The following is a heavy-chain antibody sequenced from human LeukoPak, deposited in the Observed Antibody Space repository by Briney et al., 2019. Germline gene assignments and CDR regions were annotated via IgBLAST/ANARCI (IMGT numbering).Heavy chain of an antibody. J-gene: IGHJ4*02. V-gene: IGHV1-2*02. CDR3: ARVSYYDSSGYSLNY. D-gene: IGHD3-22*01. CDR2: INPNSGGT. Sequence: GASVKVSCKASGYTFTGYYMHWVRQAPGQGLEWMGWINPNSGGTNYAQKFQGRVTMTRDTSISTAYMELSRLRSDDTAVYYCARVSYYDSSGYSLNYWGQGTLVTVSS. CDR1: GYTFTGYY.